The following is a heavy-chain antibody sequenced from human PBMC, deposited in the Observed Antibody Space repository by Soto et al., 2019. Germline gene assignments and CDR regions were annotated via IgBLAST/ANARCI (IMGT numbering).Heavy chain of an antibody. CDR2: ISSSSSTI. CDR1: GFTFSSYS. J-gene: IGHJ3*02. CDR3: ARDRIVVVVGEAFDI. Sequence: HPGGSLRLSCAASGFTFSSYSMNWVRQAPGKGLEWVSYISSSSSTIYYADSVKGRFTISRDNAKNSLYLQMSSLRAEDTAVYYCARDRIVVVVGEAFDIWGQGTMVTVSS. V-gene: IGHV3-48*01. D-gene: IGHD2-15*01.